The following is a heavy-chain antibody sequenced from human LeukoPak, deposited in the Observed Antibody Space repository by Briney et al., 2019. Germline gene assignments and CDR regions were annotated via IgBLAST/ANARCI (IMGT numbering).Heavy chain of an antibody. D-gene: IGHD3-10*01. V-gene: IGHV3-30-3*01. J-gene: IGHJ4*02. CDR3: AKDEGGWFGELSHYFDY. CDR2: ISYDGSNK. CDR1: GFTFSSYT. Sequence: GGSLRLSCAASGFTFSSYTMHWVRQAPGKGLEWVAVISYDGSNKYYADSVKGRFTISRDNAENSLFLQMNTLRAEDTAVYYCAKDEGGWFGELSHYFDYWGQGTLVTVSS.